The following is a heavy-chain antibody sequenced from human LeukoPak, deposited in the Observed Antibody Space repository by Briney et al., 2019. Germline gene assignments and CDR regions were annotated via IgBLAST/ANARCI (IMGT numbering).Heavy chain of an antibody. CDR1: GFTFSTYS. J-gene: IGHJ4*02. CDR2: ISAASWGI. V-gene: IGHV3-48*04. D-gene: IGHD3-22*01. CDR3: ARHVVAVGFDY. Sequence: GGSLRLSCAASGFTFSTYSMTWVRQAPGKGLEWISHISAASWGIYYADSVKGRFTISRDNAKNSLYLQMNSLRVEDTAVYYCARHVVAVGFDYWGQGTLVTVSS.